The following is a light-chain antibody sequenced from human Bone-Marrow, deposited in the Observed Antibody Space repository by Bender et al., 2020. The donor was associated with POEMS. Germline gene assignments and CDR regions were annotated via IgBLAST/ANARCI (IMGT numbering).Light chain of an antibody. CDR3: CSYAGSSTWL. Sequence: QSALTQPASVSGSPGQSITMSCTGTDSDVGSYNSVSWYQQHPGKVPKLIFYEVHKRPSGGSNRFSGSTSGIAASLTISGLQAEDEADYYCCSYAGSSTWLFGGGTKLTVL. J-gene: IGLJ3*02. CDR1: DSDVGSYNS. CDR2: EVH. V-gene: IGLV2-23*02.